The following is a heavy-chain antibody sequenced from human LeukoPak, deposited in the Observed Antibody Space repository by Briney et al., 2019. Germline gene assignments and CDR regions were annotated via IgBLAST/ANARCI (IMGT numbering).Heavy chain of an antibody. CDR3: ARDRVDGSGSYYDY. V-gene: IGHV4-61*01. D-gene: IGHD3-10*01. CDR2: IYYSGST. Sequence: SETLSLTCTVSGGSVSSGSYYWSWIRQPPGKGLEWIGYIYYSGSTNYNPSLKSRVTISVDTSKNQFSLKLSSVTAADTAVYYCARDRVDGSGSYYDYWGQGTLVTVSS. J-gene: IGHJ4*02. CDR1: GGSVSSGSYY.